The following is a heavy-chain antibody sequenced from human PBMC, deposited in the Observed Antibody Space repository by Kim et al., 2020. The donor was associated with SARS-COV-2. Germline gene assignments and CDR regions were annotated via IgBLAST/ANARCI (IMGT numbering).Heavy chain of an antibody. CDR1: GYTFTSYA. J-gene: IGHJ6*02. D-gene: IGHD5-12*01. CDR3: ARDLSWRWLQLTDPGYYYYGMDV. V-gene: IGHV7-4-1*02. Sequence: ASVKVSCKASGYTFTSYAMNWVRQAPGQGLEWMGWINTNTGNPTYAQGFTGRFVLSLDTSVSTAYLQISSLKAEDTAVYYCARDLSWRWLQLTDPGYYYYGMDVWGQGTTVTVSS. CDR2: INTNTGNP.